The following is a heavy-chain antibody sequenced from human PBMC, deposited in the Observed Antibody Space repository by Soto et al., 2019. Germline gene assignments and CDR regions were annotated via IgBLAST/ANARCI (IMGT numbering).Heavy chain of an antibody. CDR3: AKDLLTTLTTGVDY. V-gene: IGHV3-23*01. J-gene: IGHJ4*02. CDR1: GFTFRSYA. Sequence: GGSLRLSCAAYGFTFRSYAMSWVRQAPGEGLEWVSAMSGYGSSTYYTDSVKGRFTISRDNSKNTLSLQMNSLRAEDTAVYYCAKDLLTTLTTGVDYWGQGTLVTVSS. CDR2: MSGYGSST. D-gene: IGHD4-17*01.